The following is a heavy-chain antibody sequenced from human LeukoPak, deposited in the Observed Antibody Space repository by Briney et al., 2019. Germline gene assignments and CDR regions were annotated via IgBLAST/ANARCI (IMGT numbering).Heavy chain of an antibody. D-gene: IGHD2-15*01. V-gene: IGHV3-48*03. CDR3: ARDRNCSGGSCYRASSLFDY. Sequence: PGGSLRLSCAASGFTFSSYEMNWVRQAPGKGLEWISYISSSGSTIYYADSVKGRFTISRDNAKNSLYLQMNSLRAEDTAVYYCARDRNCSGGSCYRASSLFDYWGQGTLATVSS. CDR1: GFTFSSYE. J-gene: IGHJ4*02. CDR2: ISSSGSTI.